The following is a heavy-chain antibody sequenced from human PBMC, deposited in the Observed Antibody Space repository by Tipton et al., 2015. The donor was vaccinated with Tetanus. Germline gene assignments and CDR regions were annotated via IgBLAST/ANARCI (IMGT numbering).Heavy chain of an antibody. J-gene: IGHJ5*02. CDR3: ARENWVAWNNGDTCYSGWFDP. CDR2: ISHYGST. CDR1: GGSINNGASS. V-gene: IGHV4-30-2*01. D-gene: IGHD2-15*01. Sequence: TLSLTCAVSGGSINNGASSWSWIRQPPGKGLEWIGYISHYGSTFYNPSLESRIVMSVDRSKNQFYLKLSSVTAAETAVYYCARENWVAWNNGDTCYSGWFDPWGQGTLVTVSS.